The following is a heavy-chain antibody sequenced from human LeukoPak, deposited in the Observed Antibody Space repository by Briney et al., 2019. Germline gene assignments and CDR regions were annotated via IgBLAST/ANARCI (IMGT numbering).Heavy chain of an antibody. CDR3: AKDRQNYYDIMEFDY. J-gene: IGHJ4*02. V-gene: IGHV3-30*18. Sequence: GGSLRLSCAASGFTFSSYGMHWVRQAPGKGLEWVAVISYDGSNKYYADSVKGRFTISRDNSKNTLYLQMSSQRAEDTAVYYCAKDRQNYYDIMEFDYWGQGTLVTVSS. D-gene: IGHD3-22*01. CDR2: ISYDGSNK. CDR1: GFTFSSYG.